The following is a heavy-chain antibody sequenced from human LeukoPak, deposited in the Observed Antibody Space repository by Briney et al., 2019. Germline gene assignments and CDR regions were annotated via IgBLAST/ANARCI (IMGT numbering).Heavy chain of an antibody. D-gene: IGHD6-19*01. CDR2: INTNTGNP. Sequence: SVKVSCKASGYTFTSYAMNWVRQAPGQGLEWMGWINTNTGNPTYAQGFTGRFVFSLDTSVSTAYLQISSLKAEDTAVYYCARDSVGSGWYEGGLDYWGQGTLVTVSS. V-gene: IGHV7-4-1*02. CDR1: GYTFTSYA. CDR3: ARDSVGSGWYEGGLDY. J-gene: IGHJ4*02.